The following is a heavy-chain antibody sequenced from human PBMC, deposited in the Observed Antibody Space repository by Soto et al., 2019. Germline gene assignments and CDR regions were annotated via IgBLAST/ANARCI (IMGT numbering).Heavy chain of an antibody. CDR2: ISYDGSNK. CDR1: GFTFSSYA. Sequence: PGGSLRLSCAASGFTFSSYAMHWVRQAPGKGLEWVAVISYDGSNKYYADSVEGRFTISRDNSKNTLYLQMNSLRAEDTAVYYCARETRNWGQGTLVTVSS. J-gene: IGHJ4*02. V-gene: IGHV3-30-3*01. CDR3: ARETRN.